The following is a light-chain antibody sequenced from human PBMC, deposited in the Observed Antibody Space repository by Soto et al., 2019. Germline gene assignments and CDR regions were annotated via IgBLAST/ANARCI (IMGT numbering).Light chain of an antibody. CDR1: QNVDHW. V-gene: IGKV1-5*01. CDR3: QRYNSNSRT. J-gene: IGKJ1*01. Sequence: DIQMTQSPSTLSESVGDRVTITCRASQNVDHWVAWYQQKPGKAPKFLIYDASNLESGVPSRFSGRGSGTEFTLTISSLQPDDFAAYYCQRYNSNSRTFGQGTRV. CDR2: DAS.